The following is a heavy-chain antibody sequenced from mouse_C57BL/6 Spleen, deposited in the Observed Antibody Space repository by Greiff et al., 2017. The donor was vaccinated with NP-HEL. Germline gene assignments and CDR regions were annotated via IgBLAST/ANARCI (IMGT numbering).Heavy chain of an antibody. J-gene: IGHJ2*01. Sequence: QVQLQQSGAELVKPGASVKISCKASGYAFSSYWMNWVKQRPGKGLEWIGQIYPGDGDTNYNGKFKGKATLTADKSSSTAYMQLSSLTSEDSAVYFCARSPRGYYYGSNYFDYWGQGTTLTVSS. CDR1: GYAFSSYW. CDR3: ARSPRGYYYGSNYFDY. D-gene: IGHD1-1*01. V-gene: IGHV1-80*01. CDR2: IYPGDGDT.